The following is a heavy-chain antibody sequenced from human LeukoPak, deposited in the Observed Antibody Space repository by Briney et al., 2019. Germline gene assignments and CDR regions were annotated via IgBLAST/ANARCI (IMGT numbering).Heavy chain of an antibody. D-gene: IGHD3-10*01. CDR2: INAGNGNT. V-gene: IGHV1-3*01. J-gene: IGHJ4*02. CDR3: ALITMVRGVIIGYY. Sequence: ASVKVSCKASGYTFTSYATHWVRQAPGQRLEWMGWINAGNGNTKYSQKFQGRVTITRDTSASTAYMELSSLRSEDTAVYYCALITMVRGVIIGYYWGQGTLVTVSS. CDR1: GYTFTSYA.